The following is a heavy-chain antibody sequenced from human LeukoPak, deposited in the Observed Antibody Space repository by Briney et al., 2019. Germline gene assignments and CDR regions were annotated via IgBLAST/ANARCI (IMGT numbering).Heavy chain of an antibody. CDR2: ISWNSGSI. CDR3: ARGWGGYSSYPPDY. Sequence: PGGSLRLSCAASGFTFDDYAMHWVRQAPGKGLEWVSGISWNSGSIGYADSVKGRFTISRDNAKNSLYLQMNSLRVEDTAIYYCARGWGGYSSYPPDYWGQGTLVTVSS. CDR1: GFTFDDYA. V-gene: IGHV3-9*01. J-gene: IGHJ4*02. D-gene: IGHD5-12*01.